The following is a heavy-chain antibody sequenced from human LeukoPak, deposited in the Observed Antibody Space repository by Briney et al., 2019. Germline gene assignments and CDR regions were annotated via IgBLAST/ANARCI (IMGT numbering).Heavy chain of an antibody. CDR3: VRGSTLRHYQY. CDR2: IYYSGST. CDR1: GGSISSTTSY. Sequence: SETLSLTCTVSGGSISSTTSYWGWIRRPPGKGLEWIGSIYYSGSTYYNPSLKSRVTVSVDTSKNQFSLILSSVTAADTAVYYCVRGSTLRHYQYWGQGTLVTVSS. V-gene: IGHV4-39*01. J-gene: IGHJ4*02. D-gene: IGHD3-16*01.